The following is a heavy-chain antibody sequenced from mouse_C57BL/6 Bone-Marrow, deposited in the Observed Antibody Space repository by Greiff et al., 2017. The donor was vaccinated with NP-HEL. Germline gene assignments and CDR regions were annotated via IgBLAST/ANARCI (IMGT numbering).Heavy chain of an antibody. CDR3: ARAYGNYLDY. Sequence: EVKLVESGPGLVKPSQSLSLTCSVTGYSITSGYYWNWIRRFPGNKLEWVGSISYDGSNNYSPSLKNRISITRDTSKNQFFLKLNTVTAEDTATYYGARAYGNYLDYWGQGTTLTVSS. CDR2: ISYDGSN. D-gene: IGHD2-10*02. J-gene: IGHJ2*01. V-gene: IGHV3-6*01. CDR1: GYSITSGYY.